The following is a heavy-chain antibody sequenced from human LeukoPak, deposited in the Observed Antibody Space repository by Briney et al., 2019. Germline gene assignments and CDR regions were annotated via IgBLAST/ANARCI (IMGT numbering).Heavy chain of an antibody. V-gene: IGHV3-7*03. D-gene: IGHD3-9*01. CDR3: ATGTGYYYDR. CDR2: INEDGGEK. Sequence: GGSLRLSCVASGFSFSDYRMMWVRQAPGKGLECVANINEDGGEKYYVDSVKGRFTISRDNAKNSLYLQLNSLRAEDTAVYYCATGTGYYYDRWGQGTQVTVAS. CDR1: GFSFSDYR. J-gene: IGHJ4*02.